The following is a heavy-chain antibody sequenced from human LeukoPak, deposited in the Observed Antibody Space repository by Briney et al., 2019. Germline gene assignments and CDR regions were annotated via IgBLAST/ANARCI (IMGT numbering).Heavy chain of an antibody. CDR3: ARGPSWMDDYGDPGRGYYYYYYGMDV. Sequence: GASVKVSCKASGYTFTGYYMHWVRQAPGQGLEWMGWINPNSGNTNYAQKLQGRVTMTTDTPTSTAYMELRSLRSDDTAVYYCARGPSWMDDYGDPGRGYYYYYYGMDVWGQGTTVTVSS. D-gene: IGHD4-17*01. J-gene: IGHJ6*02. V-gene: IGHV1-18*04. CDR2: INPNSGNT. CDR1: GYTFTGYY.